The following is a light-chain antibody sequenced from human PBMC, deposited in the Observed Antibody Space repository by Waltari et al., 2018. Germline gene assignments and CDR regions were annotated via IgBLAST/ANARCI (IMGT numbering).Light chain of an antibody. CDR2: GAS. J-gene: IGKJ4*01. V-gene: IGKV3-20*01. Sequence: DIVLTQSPGTLSLFPGERATLSCRASQSVNNNYLAWYLQKPGQAPRLLIYGASSRDIGIPDRVSGSGSGTDFTLTISRLEPEDFAVFYCQQYGSPPLTFGGGTKVEIK. CDR3: QQYGSPPLT. CDR1: QSVNNNY.